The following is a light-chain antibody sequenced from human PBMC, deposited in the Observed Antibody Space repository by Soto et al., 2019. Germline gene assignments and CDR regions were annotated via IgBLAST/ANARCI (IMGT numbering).Light chain of an antibody. CDR3: SSYAGSNNVI. CDR2: EVT. J-gene: IGLJ2*01. Sequence: QSVLTQPPSASGSPGQSVAISCTGTSSDVGGNNYVSWYQQHPGKAPKLMVYEVTNRPSGVPDRFSGSKSGNTASLTVSGLQAEDEADYYCSSYAGSNNVIFGGETKLTVL. V-gene: IGLV2-8*01. CDR1: SSDVGGNNY.